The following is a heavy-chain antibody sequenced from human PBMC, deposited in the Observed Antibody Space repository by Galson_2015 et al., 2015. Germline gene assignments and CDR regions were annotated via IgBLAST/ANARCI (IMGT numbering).Heavy chain of an antibody. CDR3: AKAHSSGSLPYFDY. Sequence: SLRLSCAASGFTFSSYAMSWVRQAPGKGLEWVSTTAVSGATYSADSVKGRFTISRENSKNTLYLQMNSLRAEDTALYYCAKAHSSGSLPYFDYWGQGTLVTVSS. CDR1: GFTFSSYA. J-gene: IGHJ4*02. CDR2: TAVSGAT. D-gene: IGHD6-19*01. V-gene: IGHV3-23*01.